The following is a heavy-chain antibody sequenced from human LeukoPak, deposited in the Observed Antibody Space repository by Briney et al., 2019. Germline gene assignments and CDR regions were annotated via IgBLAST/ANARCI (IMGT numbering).Heavy chain of an antibody. Sequence: GASVKVSCKASGYTFTGYYMHWVRQAPGQGLEWMGRIIPILGIANYAQKFQGRVTITADKSTSTAYMELSSLRSEDTAVYYCASLGLGDILTGYYTTQGMDVWGQGTTVTVSS. CDR3: ASLGLGDILTGYYTTQGMDV. V-gene: IGHV1-69*02. CDR2: IIPILGIA. D-gene: IGHD3-9*01. CDR1: GYTFTGYY. J-gene: IGHJ6*02.